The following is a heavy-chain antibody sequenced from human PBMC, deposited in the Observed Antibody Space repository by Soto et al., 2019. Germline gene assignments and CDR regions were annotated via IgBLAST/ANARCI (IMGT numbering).Heavy chain of an antibody. CDR3: ARRDTSGFLRYFDY. CDR1: GGTLSSFINYP. CDR2: IVPNVGTV. J-gene: IGHJ4*03. V-gene: IGHV1-69*06. D-gene: IGHD3-3*01. Sequence: SVKVSCKASGGTLSSFINYPINWVRQAPGQGLEWMGGIVPNVGTVNYAQKFQGRVTVTADKSTGTAYMELSSLRSEDTALYYCARRDTSGFLRYFDYWGQGTLVTVSS.